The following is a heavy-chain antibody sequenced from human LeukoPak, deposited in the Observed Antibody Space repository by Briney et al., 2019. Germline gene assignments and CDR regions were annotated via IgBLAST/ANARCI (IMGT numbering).Heavy chain of an antibody. D-gene: IGHD1-26*01. V-gene: IGHV3-74*01. Sequence: PGGSLRLSCAASGFTFSSHWMHWVRQPPGRGLVWVSGMSTDGSDRRYADSVNGRFTISRDNDKNTLYLQMNSLRAEDTAVYYCGRDGQGSTPFDSWGQGTLVTVSS. CDR3: GRDGQGSTPFDS. CDR1: GFTFSSHW. J-gene: IGHJ4*02. CDR2: MSTDGSDR.